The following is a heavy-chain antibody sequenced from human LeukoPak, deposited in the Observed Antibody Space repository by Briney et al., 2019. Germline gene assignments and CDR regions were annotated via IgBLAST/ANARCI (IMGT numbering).Heavy chain of an antibody. D-gene: IGHD2-15*01. CDR3: ARDTEDFDY. V-gene: IGHV3-7*01. Sequence: ETLSLTCAVYGGSFSGYYWSWVRQAPGKGLEWVANIKQDGSEKYYVDSVKGRFTISRDNAKNSLYLQMNSLRAEDTAVYYCARDTEDFDYWGQGTLVTVSS. J-gene: IGHJ4*02. CDR2: IKQDGSEK. CDR1: GGSFSGYY.